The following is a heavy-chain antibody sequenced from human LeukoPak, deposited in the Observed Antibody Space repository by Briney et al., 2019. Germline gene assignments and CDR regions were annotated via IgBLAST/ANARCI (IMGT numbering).Heavy chain of an antibody. CDR3: ARGRGSDGMDV. CDR2: ITGSGGTT. CDR1: GFTFSTYA. J-gene: IGHJ6*02. V-gene: IGHV3-23*01. Sequence: GGSLRLSCAASGFTFSTYAMSWVRQAPGKGLEWVSAITGSGGTTYYADSVKGRFTISRDNYKNTLYLQMNSLRAEDTAVYYCARGRGSDGMDVWGQGTTVTVSS.